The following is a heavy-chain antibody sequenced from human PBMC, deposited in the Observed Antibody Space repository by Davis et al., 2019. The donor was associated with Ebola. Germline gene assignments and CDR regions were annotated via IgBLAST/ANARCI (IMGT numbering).Heavy chain of an antibody. J-gene: IGHJ1*01. Sequence: PGGSLRLSCAASGFTFSSYAMSWVRQAPGKGLEWVSAISGSGGSTYYADSVKGRFTISRDNSKNTLYLQMNSLRAEDTAVYYCAKDIYPVEYSSTFQHWGQGTLVTVSS. V-gene: IGHV3-23*01. D-gene: IGHD6-6*01. CDR1: GFTFSSYA. CDR3: AKDIYPVEYSSTFQH. CDR2: ISGSGGST.